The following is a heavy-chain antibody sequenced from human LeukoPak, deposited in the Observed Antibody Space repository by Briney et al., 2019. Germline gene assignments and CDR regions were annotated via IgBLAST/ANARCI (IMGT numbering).Heavy chain of an antibody. CDR2: IWNDGSNK. Sequence: PGRSLRLSCAASGFTFSTYGMHWARQAPGKGLEWVGFIWNDGSNKYYVDSVKGRFTISRDSSKNTLYLQMNSLRAEDTAVYYCARDLHVRAFDFWGQGTLVTVSS. CDR1: GFTFSTYG. V-gene: IGHV3-33*01. D-gene: IGHD6-6*01. J-gene: IGHJ4*02. CDR3: ARDLHVRAFDF.